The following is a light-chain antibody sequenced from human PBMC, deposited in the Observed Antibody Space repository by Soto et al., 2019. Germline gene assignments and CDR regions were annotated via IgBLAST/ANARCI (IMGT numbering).Light chain of an antibody. J-gene: IGLJ1*01. Sequence: VLTQPPSASGTPGQRVTISCSGSSSNIGRNTVNWYHQLPGTAPKLLIYSNNQRPSGVPDRFSGSRSGTSASLAITGLQSEDEADYSCAAWDDSLNAFVFGTGTKVTVL. CDR3: AAWDDSLNAFV. V-gene: IGLV1-44*01. CDR1: SSNIGRNT. CDR2: SNN.